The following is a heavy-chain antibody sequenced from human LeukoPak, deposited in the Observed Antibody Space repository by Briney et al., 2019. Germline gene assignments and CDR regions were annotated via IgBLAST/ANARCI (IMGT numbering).Heavy chain of an antibody. CDR3: ARVVVVPAANYYYYYVDV. V-gene: IGHV1-2*02. J-gene: IGHJ6*03. Sequence: ASVKVSCEASGYTFTGYYMHWVRQAPGQGLEWMGWINPNSGGTNYAQKFQGRVTMTRDTSISTAYMELSRLRSDDTAVYYCARVVVVPAANYYYYYVDVWGKGTTVTVSS. CDR2: INPNSGGT. CDR1: GYTFTGYY. D-gene: IGHD2-2*01.